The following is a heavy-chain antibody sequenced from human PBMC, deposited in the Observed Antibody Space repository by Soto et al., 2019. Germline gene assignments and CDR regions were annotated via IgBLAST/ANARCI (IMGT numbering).Heavy chain of an antibody. J-gene: IGHJ5*02. Sequence: QVQLQESGPGLVKPSQTLSLTCTVSGGSINSGVYYWSWIRQRPGKGLEWIGYIYYSGNTYYNPSLKSRVTISVDTSKNQFSLKLSSVTAADTAVYYCASNYDSSGGYWLDPWGQGTLVTVSS. D-gene: IGHD3-22*01. CDR3: ASNYDSSGGYWLDP. CDR1: GGSINSGVYY. CDR2: IYYSGNT. V-gene: IGHV4-31*03.